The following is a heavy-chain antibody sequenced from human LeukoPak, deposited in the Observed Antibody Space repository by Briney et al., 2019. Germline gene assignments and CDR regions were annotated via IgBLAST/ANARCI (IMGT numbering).Heavy chain of an antibody. V-gene: IGHV3-48*03. J-gene: IGHJ5*02. CDR1: GFTFSSYE. Sequence: GGSLRLSCAASGFTFSSYEMNWVRQAPGKGREWVSYISSSGSTIYYADSVKGRFTISRDNAKNSLYLQMNSLRAEDTAVYYCVSRYSSSWYQTPGNWIDPWGQGTLVTVSS. D-gene: IGHD6-13*01. CDR2: ISSSGSTI. CDR3: VSRYSSSWYQTPGNWIDP.